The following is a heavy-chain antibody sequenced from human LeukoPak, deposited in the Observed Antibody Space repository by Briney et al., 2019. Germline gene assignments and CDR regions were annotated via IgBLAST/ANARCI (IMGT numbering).Heavy chain of an antibody. CDR3: ARQNYDYVWGSYRYTDY. J-gene: IGHJ4*02. V-gene: IGHV4-39*01. D-gene: IGHD3-16*02. CDR1: GGSISSSSYY. Sequence: SETLSLTCTVSGGSISSSSYYWGWIRQPPGKGLEWIGSIYYSGSTYYNPSLKSRVTIFVDTSKNQFSLKLSSVTAADTAVYYCARQNYDYVWGSYRYTDYWGQGTLVTVSS. CDR2: IYYSGST.